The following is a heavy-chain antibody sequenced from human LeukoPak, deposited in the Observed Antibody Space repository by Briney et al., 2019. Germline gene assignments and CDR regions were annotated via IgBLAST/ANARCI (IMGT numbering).Heavy chain of an antibody. Sequence: ASVKVSCKASGYTFTSYGISWVRQAPGQGLEWMGWISAYNGNTNYAQKLQGRVTMTTDTSTSTAYMELRSLRSGDTAVYCCARDCSSEGPNYYYMDVWGKGTTVTVSS. CDR3: ARDCSSEGPNYYYMDV. D-gene: IGHD6-6*01. CDR1: GYTFTSYG. CDR2: ISAYNGNT. V-gene: IGHV1-18*01. J-gene: IGHJ6*03.